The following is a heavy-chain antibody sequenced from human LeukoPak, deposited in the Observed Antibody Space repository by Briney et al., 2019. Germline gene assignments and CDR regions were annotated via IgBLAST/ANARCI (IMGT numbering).Heavy chain of an antibody. CDR3: ARGLLLWFGEFDGMDV. D-gene: IGHD3-10*01. CDR2: IYYSGST. CDR1: GGSISIGGYY. Sequence: PSETLSLTCTVSGGSISIGGYYWSWIRQHPGKGLEWIGYIYYSGSTYYNPSLKSRVTTSVDTSKNQFSLKLSSVTAADTAVYYCARGLLLWFGEFDGMDVWGQGTTVTVSS. J-gene: IGHJ6*02. V-gene: IGHV4-31*03.